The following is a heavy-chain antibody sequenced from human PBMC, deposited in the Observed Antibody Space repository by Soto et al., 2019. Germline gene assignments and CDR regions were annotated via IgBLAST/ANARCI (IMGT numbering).Heavy chain of an antibody. Sequence: GGSLRLSCVASGFTFSSYAMSWVRQAPGKGLEWVSGISGSGGSTYYADSVKGRFTISRDNSKNTLHLQMNSLRAEDTAVYYCAKRQKVRAIIDDAFDIWGQGTTVTVS. J-gene: IGHJ3*02. D-gene: IGHD3-10*01. V-gene: IGHV3-23*01. CDR1: GFTFSSYA. CDR3: AKRQKVRAIIDDAFDI. CDR2: ISGSGGST.